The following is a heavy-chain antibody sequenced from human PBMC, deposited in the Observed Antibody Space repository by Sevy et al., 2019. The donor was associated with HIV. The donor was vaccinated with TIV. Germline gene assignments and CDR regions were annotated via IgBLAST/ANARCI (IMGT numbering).Heavy chain of an antibody. J-gene: IGHJ6*03. CDR3: ARGYPAAGIRNYDFFYMDV. V-gene: IGHV4-34*01. Sequence: SETLSLTCGVYGGSFSDYQWTWIRQPPGEGLEWIGEINHSGRTKYNPSLKSRLIMSVDTSKNHFSLNLSSVTAADTAEYFCARGYPAAGIRNYDFFYMDVWGKGTTVTVSS. CDR2: INHSGRT. D-gene: IGHD6-13*01. CDR1: GGSFSDYQ.